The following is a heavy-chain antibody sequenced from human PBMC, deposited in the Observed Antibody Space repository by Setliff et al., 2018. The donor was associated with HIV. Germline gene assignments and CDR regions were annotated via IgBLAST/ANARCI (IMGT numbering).Heavy chain of an antibody. J-gene: IGHJ5*02. CDR3: ARGSVWFDP. Sequence: LETLSLTCAVYGGSFSGYYWSWIRQPPGKGLEWIGEINHSGSTNYNPSLKSRVTISVDTSKNQFSLKLSSVTAADTAVYYCARGSVWFDPWGQGTLVTVS. CDR1: GGSFSGYY. V-gene: IGHV4-34*01. CDR2: INHSGST.